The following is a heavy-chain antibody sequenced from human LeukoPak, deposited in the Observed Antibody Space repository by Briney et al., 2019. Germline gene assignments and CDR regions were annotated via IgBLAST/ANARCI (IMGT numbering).Heavy chain of an antibody. CDR3: ARAQTAKVGATYYFDY. Sequence: GXSXXXSXKASGXTFTSXXISWVXXAXXQGLXWMXWIXAYNGNTNYAQKLQGRVTMTTDTSTSTAYMELRSLRSDDTAVYYCARAQTAKVGATYYFDYWGQGTLVTVSS. CDR2: IXAYNGNT. J-gene: IGHJ4*02. CDR1: GXTFTSXX. D-gene: IGHD1-26*01. V-gene: IGHV1-18*01.